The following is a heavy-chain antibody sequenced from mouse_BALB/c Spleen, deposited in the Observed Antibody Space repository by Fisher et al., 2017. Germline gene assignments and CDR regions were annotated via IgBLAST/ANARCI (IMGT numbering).Heavy chain of an antibody. D-gene: IGHD2-2*01. CDR3: ARWRYYGYDDAMDY. V-gene: IGHV1-26*01. J-gene: IGHJ4*01. Sequence: KFKGKATLTVDKSSSTAYMELRSLTSEDSAVYYCARWRYYGYDDAMDYWGQGTSVTVSS.